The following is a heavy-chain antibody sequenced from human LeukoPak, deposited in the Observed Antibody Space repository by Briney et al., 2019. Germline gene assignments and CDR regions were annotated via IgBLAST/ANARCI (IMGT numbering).Heavy chain of an antibody. CDR2: ISSSSSTI. Sequence: GGSLRLSCAASGFTFSIYSMNWVRQAPGKGLEWVSYISSSSSTIHYADSVKGRFTISRDNAKNSLYLQMNSLRVEDTAVYYCASTGIVVVPTDAFDIWGQGTMVTVSS. CDR3: ASTGIVVVPTDAFDI. D-gene: IGHD3-22*01. V-gene: IGHV3-48*01. CDR1: GFTFSIYS. J-gene: IGHJ3*02.